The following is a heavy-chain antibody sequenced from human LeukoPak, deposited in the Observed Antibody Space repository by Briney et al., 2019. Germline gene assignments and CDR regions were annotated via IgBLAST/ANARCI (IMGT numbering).Heavy chain of an antibody. CDR2: INHSGST. D-gene: IGHD1-20*01. V-gene: IGHV4-34*01. Sequence: SETLSLTCAVYGGSFSGYYWSWIRQPPGKGLEWIGEINHSGSTNYNPSLKSRVTISVDTSKNQFSLKLSSVTAADTAVYYCARGCVTGTTKAAFDIWGQGTMVTVSS. CDR1: GGSFSGYY. CDR3: ARGCVTGTTKAAFDI. J-gene: IGHJ3*02.